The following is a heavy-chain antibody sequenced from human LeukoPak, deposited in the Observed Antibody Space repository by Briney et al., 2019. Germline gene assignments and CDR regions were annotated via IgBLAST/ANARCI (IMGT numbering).Heavy chain of an antibody. CDR3: SRGWIMGGRTEVALEY. CDR1: GFAFSAYW. J-gene: IGHJ4*02. CDR2: INGDGTET. Sequence: GGSLRLSCVASGFAFSAYWMHWVHQAPGEGLVWVSRINGDGTETTYADSVKGRLSVSRDNAKNTVYLQMNSLRVEDTAVYYCSRGWIMGGRTEVALEYWGQGILVTVSS. V-gene: IGHV3-74*01. D-gene: IGHD1-1*01.